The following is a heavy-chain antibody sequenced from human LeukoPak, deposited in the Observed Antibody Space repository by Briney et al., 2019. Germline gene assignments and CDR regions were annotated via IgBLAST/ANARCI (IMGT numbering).Heavy chain of an antibody. J-gene: IGHJ6*03. CDR2: IRGSGGST. CDR3: LGDCSSTSCYNYYMDV. V-gene: IGHV3-23*01. Sequence: PGGSLRLSCAASGFTFSSYAMSLVRQAPGKGLEWVSAIRGSGGSTYYADSVKGRFTISRDNSKNTLYLQMNSLRAEDTAVYYCLGDCSSTSCYNYYMDVWGKGTTVTVSS. CDR1: GFTFSSYA. D-gene: IGHD2-2*02.